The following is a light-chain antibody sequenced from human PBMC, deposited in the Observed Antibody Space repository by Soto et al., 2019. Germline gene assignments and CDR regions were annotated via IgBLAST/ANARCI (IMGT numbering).Light chain of an antibody. CDR3: SSFTNTYSRYA. CDR2: EVG. Sequence: QSALTQPASVSGSPGQSITISCTGTSSDVGGYNYVSWYQQHPGKAPKLMIYEVGNRPSGVSNRFSGSKSGNTASLTISGLQAEDEADYYCSSFTNTYSRYAFGTGTKVTVL. CDR1: SSDVGGYNY. J-gene: IGLJ1*01. V-gene: IGLV2-14*01.